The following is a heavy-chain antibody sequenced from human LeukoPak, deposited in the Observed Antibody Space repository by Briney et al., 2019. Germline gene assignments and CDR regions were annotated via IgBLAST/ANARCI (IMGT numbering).Heavy chain of an antibody. CDR3: ARGIFDGGAPEWELLDY. CDR2: INPNSGGT. J-gene: IGHJ4*02. V-gene: IGHV1-2*02. D-gene: IGHD1-26*01. CDR1: GYTFTGYY. Sequence: GASVKVSCKASGYTFTGYYMHWVRQAPGQGLEWMGWINPNSGGTNYAQKFQGRVTMTRDTSISTAYMELSRLRSDDTAVYYCARGIFDGGAPEWELLDYWGQGTLVTVSS.